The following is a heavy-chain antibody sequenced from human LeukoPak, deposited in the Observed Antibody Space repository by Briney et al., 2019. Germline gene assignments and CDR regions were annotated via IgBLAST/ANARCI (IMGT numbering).Heavy chain of an antibody. CDR1: GFTVSSNY. Sequence: GGSLRLSCAASGFTVSSNYMSWVRQAPGRGLEWVSLIYSSNSTYYADSVKGRFTISRDNSKNTLYLQMNSLRAEDTAVYYCARFDVGATGFDYWGQGTLVTVSS. CDR3: ARFDVGATGFDY. D-gene: IGHD1-26*01. J-gene: IGHJ4*02. CDR2: IYSSNST. V-gene: IGHV3-66*03.